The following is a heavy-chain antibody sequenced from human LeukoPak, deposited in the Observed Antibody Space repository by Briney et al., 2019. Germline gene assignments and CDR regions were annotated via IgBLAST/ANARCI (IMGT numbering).Heavy chain of an antibody. V-gene: IGHV4-59*01. Sequence: PSETLSLTCTVSGGSISTYYWSWIRQPPGKGLEWIGYIYYSGSTNYNPSLKSRVTISVDTSKNQFSLKLSSVTTADTAVYYCARDPSGVDYWGQGTLVTVSS. D-gene: IGHD2-15*01. CDR1: GGSISTYY. CDR2: IYYSGST. CDR3: ARDPSGVDY. J-gene: IGHJ4*02.